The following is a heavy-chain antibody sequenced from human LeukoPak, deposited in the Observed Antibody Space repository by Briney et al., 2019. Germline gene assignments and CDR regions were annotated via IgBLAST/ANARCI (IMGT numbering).Heavy chain of an antibody. CDR1: GGSISRYY. Sequence: SETLSLTCTVSGGSISRYYSTWIRQPPGKGLEWIGYIYYSGSTSYSPSLKSRVTISVDTSKNQFSLKMSSVTAADTAVYYCARGRYSYGSKTTIDFWGQGTLVTVPS. V-gene: IGHV4-59*01. CDR2: IYYSGST. D-gene: IGHD5-18*01. CDR3: ARGRYSYGSKTTIDF. J-gene: IGHJ4*02.